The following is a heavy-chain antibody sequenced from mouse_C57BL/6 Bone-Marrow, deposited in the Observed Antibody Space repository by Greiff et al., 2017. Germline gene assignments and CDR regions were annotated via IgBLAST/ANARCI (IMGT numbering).Heavy chain of an antibody. CDR1: GYTFTSYW. CDR2: IHPNSGST. Sequence: QVHVKQPGAELVKPGASVKLSCKASGYTFTSYWMHWVKQRPGQGLEWIGMIHPNSGSTNYNEKFKSKATLTVDKSSSTAYMQLSSLTSEDSAVYYCARRVSGSSPYWYFDVWGTGTTVTVSS. CDR3: ARRVSGSSPYWYFDV. V-gene: IGHV1-64*01. J-gene: IGHJ1*03. D-gene: IGHD1-1*01.